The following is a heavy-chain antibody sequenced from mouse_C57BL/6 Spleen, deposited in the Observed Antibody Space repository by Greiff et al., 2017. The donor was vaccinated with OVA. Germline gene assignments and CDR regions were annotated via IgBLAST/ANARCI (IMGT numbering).Heavy chain of an antibody. V-gene: IGHV1-80*01. CDR1: GYAFSSYW. CDR3: ARNDYYAMDY. CDR2: IYPGDGDT. Sequence: VQLKESGAELVKPGASVKISCKASGYAFSSYWMNWVKQRPGTGLEWIGQIYPGDGDTNYNGKFKGKATLTADKSSSTAYMQLSSLTSEDSAVYICARNDYYAMDYWGQGTSVTVSS. J-gene: IGHJ4*01.